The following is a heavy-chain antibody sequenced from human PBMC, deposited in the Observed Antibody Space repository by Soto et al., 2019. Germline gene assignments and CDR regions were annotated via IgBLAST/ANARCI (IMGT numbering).Heavy chain of an antibody. Sequence: SETLSLTCTVSGGSISSYYWSWIRQPPGKGLEWIGYIYYSGSTNYNPSLKSRVTISVDTSKNQFSLKLSSVTAADTAVYYCARDGWGDYGDRYYYYYGMDVWGQGTTVTVSS. J-gene: IGHJ6*02. V-gene: IGHV4-59*01. D-gene: IGHD4-17*01. CDR3: ARDGWGDYGDRYYYYYGMDV. CDR1: GGSISSYY. CDR2: IYYSGST.